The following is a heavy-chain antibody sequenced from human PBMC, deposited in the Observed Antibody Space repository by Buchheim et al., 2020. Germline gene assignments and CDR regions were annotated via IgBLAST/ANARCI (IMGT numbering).Heavy chain of an antibody. CDR1: GFTFSSYG. Sequence: QVQLVESGGGVVQPGRSLRLSCAASGFTFSSYGMHWVRQAPGKGLEWVAVIWYDGSNKYYADSVKGRFTISRDNSKNTLYLQMNSLRAEDTAVYYCARDPLSMVRGVRFFDYWGQGTL. V-gene: IGHV3-33*01. J-gene: IGHJ4*02. CDR3: ARDPLSMVRGVRFFDY. D-gene: IGHD3-10*01. CDR2: IWYDGSNK.